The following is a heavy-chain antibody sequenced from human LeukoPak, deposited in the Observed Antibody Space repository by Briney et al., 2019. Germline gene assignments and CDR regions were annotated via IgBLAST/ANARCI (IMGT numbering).Heavy chain of an antibody. CDR3: AREVEECSSTGGSNWFEP. CDR1: GYTFTSYD. V-gene: IGHV1-8*01. CDR2: INPNSGNT. J-gene: IGHJ5*02. D-gene: IGHD2-2*01. Sequence: ASVRVSCKASGYTFTSYDINWVRQATGQGLEWMGWINPNSGNTGYAQKPQGRATITSNTSISTAYMELSSLRSEDTAVYYCAREVEECSSTGGSNWFEPSGEGKLVSVSS.